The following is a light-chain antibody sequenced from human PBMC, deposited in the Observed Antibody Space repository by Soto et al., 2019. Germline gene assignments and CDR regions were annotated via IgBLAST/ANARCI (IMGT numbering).Light chain of an antibody. V-gene: IGKV1-5*03. CDR1: QSISSW. J-gene: IGKJ4*01. CDR3: QQYKSYPLT. Sequence: EIQMTQSPSTLSASVGDRATITCMASQSISSWLAWYQQKPGKAPNLLIYKAYTLESGVTSRFSGSGSGTEFTLTISSVQPDDFATYYCQQYKSYPLTVGEGTKVEIK. CDR2: KAY.